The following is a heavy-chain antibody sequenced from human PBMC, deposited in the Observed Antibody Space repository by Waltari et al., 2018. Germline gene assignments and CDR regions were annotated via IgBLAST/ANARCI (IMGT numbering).Heavy chain of an antibody. Sequence: QLQMQESGPRLVKPSETLSLTCTVSGGSISSVNYYWGYIRQPPGKGLEWIGIINYSGTTYYNPSLKSRVIISADTSKNRFALQLIPVPAADTAVYYCARFSQVTASSLLDFWGQGTLVTVSS. CDR3: ARFSQVTASSLLDF. CDR1: GGSISSVNYY. CDR2: INYSGTT. V-gene: IGHV4-39*01. D-gene: IGHD2-21*02. J-gene: IGHJ4*02.